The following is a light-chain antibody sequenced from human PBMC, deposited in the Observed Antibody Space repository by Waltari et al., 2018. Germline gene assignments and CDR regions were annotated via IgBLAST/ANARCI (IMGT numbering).Light chain of an antibody. V-gene: IGKV4-1*01. J-gene: IGKJ3*01. CDR1: QSVLFSSNNKNY. CDR2: WAS. CDR3: QQYYSVPFT. Sequence: DIVMTQSPDSLAVSLGERATINCKSCQSVLFSSNNKNYLAWYQQKPGQPPQLLIYWASTRESGVPDRFAGSGSGTDFTLTISTLQAEDVAVYYCQQYYSVPFTFGPGTKVDIK.